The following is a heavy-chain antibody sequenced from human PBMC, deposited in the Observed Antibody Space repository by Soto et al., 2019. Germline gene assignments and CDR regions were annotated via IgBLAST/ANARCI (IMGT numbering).Heavy chain of an antibody. CDR1: RYTFSDYG. D-gene: IGHD1-26*01. V-gene: IGHV1-18*01. CDR3: ARERSDLTPDH. J-gene: IGHJ4*02. Sequence: GSSVKVSCKASRYTFSDYGFIGVGQSPVQGLDWMVLINSKNGYTNYTQNFRGKVTMTADTVTMTVYLDMRTPKSDDTPLYYCARERSDLTPDHWGQGTQVTVYS. CDR2: INSKNGYT.